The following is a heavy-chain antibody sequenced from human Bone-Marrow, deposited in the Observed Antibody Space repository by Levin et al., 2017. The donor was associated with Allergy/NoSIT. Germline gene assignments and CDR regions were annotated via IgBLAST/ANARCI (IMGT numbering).Heavy chain of an antibody. D-gene: IGHD7-27*01. CDR1: GYTFATTW. Sequence: PGESLKISCQASGYTFATTWIGWVRQLPGKGLEWMGVIYPRDSDTKYSPSLEGQVTISADKSISTVYLQWSRLEVSDSGMYYCARHPGADYWGQGTLVTVSS. CDR3: ARHPGADY. V-gene: IGHV5-51*01. J-gene: IGHJ4*02. CDR2: IYPRDSDT.